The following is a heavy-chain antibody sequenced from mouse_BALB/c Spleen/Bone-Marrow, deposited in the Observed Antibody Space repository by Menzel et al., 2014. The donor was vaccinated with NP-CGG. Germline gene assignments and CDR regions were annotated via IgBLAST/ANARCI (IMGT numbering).Heavy chain of an antibody. CDR3: ARGGLLRAMDY. J-gene: IGHJ4*01. D-gene: IGHD2-3*01. CDR1: GYSFTGYF. V-gene: IGHV1-20*02. Sequence: VQLKESGPELVKPGASVKISCKASGYSFTGYFMNWVMQSHGKSLEWIGRINPYNGDTSYNQKFKGKATLTVDKSSSTAHMELRSLASEDSAVYYCARGGLLRAMDYWGQGTSVTVSS. CDR2: INPYNGDT.